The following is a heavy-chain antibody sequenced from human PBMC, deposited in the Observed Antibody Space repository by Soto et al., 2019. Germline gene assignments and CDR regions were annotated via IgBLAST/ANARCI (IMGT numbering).Heavy chain of an antibody. V-gene: IGHV1-8*01. CDR1: GYTFSNYD. J-gene: IGHJ5*02. CDR2: MNPNSDNR. CDR3: ARRRLLAARRGDWFDP. D-gene: IGHD6-6*01. Sequence: QVQLVQSGAEVKDPGASVKVSCKASGYTFSNYDIGWVRQASGQGLEWMGWMNPNSDNRGYAQKFQGRVTMTRNTSISTAYMELSSLRSEDTAVYYCARRRLLAARRGDWFDPWGQGTLVTVSS.